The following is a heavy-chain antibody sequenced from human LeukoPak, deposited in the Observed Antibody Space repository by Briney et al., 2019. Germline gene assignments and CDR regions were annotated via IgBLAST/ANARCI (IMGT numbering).Heavy chain of an antibody. D-gene: IGHD3-10*01. Sequence: ASVKVSCKASGGTFSSYAISWVRQAPGQGLEWMGGIIPIFGTANYAQKFQGRVTITADESTSTAYMELSSLRSEDTAVYYCARDRVYGSGSYEIWGQGTMVTVSS. CDR2: IIPIFGTA. J-gene: IGHJ3*02. V-gene: IGHV1-69*13. CDR1: GGTFSSYA. CDR3: ARDRVYGSGSYEI.